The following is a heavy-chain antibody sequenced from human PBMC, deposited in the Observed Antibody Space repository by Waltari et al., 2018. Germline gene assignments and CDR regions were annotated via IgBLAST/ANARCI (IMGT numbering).Heavy chain of an antibody. Sequence: EVQLLESGGGLVQPGGSLRLSCAASRFPFSSYAMSWVRQAPGKGLAWVSGISGSGGSTYYADSVKGRFTISRDNSKNTLYLQMNSLRAEDTAVYYCAKHDSSGYYYYFDYWGQGTLVTVSS. V-gene: IGHV3-23*01. CDR3: AKHDSSGYYYYFDY. D-gene: IGHD3-22*01. CDR2: ISGSGGST. CDR1: RFPFSSYA. J-gene: IGHJ4*02.